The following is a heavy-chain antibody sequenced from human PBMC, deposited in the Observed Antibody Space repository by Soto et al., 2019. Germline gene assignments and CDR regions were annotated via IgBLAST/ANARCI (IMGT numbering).Heavy chain of an antibody. V-gene: IGHV4-39*01. D-gene: IGHD1-26*01. Sequence: SETLSLTCTVSGGSISSSRYSWGWIRQPPGKGLEWIGSAYYSGRTYYNPSLKSRVTMSVDTSKNQFSLKLSSVTAADTAVYYCARGGRAGMDVWGQWTTVTVSS. CDR3: ARGGRAGMDV. J-gene: IGHJ6*02. CDR1: GGSISSSRYS. CDR2: AYYSGRT.